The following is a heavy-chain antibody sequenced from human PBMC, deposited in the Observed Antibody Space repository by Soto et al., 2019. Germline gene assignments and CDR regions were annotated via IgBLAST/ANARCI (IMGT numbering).Heavy chain of an antibody. Sequence: SETLSLTCAVYGGSFSGYYWSWIRQPPGKWLEWIGEINHSGSTNYNPSLKSRVTISVDTSKNQFSLKLSSVTAADTAVYYCARVSVVAVAGFLYYYGMDVWGQGXTVTVYS. D-gene: IGHD6-19*01. CDR3: ARVSVVAVAGFLYYYGMDV. J-gene: IGHJ6*02. CDR1: GGSFSGYY. CDR2: INHSGST. V-gene: IGHV4-34*01.